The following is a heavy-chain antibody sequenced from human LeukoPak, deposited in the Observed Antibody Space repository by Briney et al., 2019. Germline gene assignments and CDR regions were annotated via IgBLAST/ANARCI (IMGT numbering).Heavy chain of an antibody. Sequence: GGSLRLSCAASGFTFSTYVIHWVRQAPGKGLECVALKWHDGSNKYYGDSVKDRFTISRDNSKNTLYLQMDSLRDEDTAVYYCARDRGYTYGHPLDYWGQGTLVTVSS. CDR3: ARDRGYTYGHPLDY. D-gene: IGHD5-18*01. J-gene: IGHJ4*02. V-gene: IGHV3-33*01. CDR1: GFTFSTYV. CDR2: KWHDGSNK.